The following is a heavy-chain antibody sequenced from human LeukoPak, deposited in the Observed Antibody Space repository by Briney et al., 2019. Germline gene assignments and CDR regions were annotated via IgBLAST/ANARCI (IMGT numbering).Heavy chain of an antibody. CDR3: AREGRAADPRVSDY. J-gene: IGHJ4*02. V-gene: IGHV4-34*01. CDR2: INHSGST. Sequence: PSETLSLTCAVYGGSFSGYYWSWIRQPPGKGLEWIGEINHSGSTNYNPSLKSRVTISVDTSKNQFSLKLSSVSAADTAVYYCAREGRAADPRVSDYWGQGTLVTVSS. D-gene: IGHD6-6*01. CDR1: GGSFSGYY.